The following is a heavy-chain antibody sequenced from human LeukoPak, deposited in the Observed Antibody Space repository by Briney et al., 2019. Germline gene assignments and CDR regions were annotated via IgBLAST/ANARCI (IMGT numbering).Heavy chain of an antibody. Sequence: SVKVSCKASGYTFTSYGTSWVRQAPGQGLEWMGGIIPIFGTANYAQKFQGRVTITADESTSTAYMELSSLRSEDTAVYYCAREGSTFGYAPYFDIWGQGTMVTVSS. CDR3: AREGSTFGYAPYFDI. J-gene: IGHJ3*02. CDR2: IIPIFGTA. D-gene: IGHD2-2*01. CDR1: GYTFTSYG. V-gene: IGHV1-69*13.